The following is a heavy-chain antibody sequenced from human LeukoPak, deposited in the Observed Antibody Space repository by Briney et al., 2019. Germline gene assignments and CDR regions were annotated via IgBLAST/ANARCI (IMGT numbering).Heavy chain of an antibody. CDR2: IYHGGRT. CDR1: GGSISSGGYS. V-gene: IGHV4-30-2*01. J-gene: IGHJ5*02. Sequence: SETLSLTCAVSGGSISSGGYSWSWIRHPPGKCLEWIGYIYHGGRTYYNPSLKSRVTISVDRSKNQFSLKLSSVTAADTAVYYCARSHVEYYDILTGYRRNQNNWFDPWGQGTLVTVSS. D-gene: IGHD3-9*01. CDR3: ARSHVEYYDILTGYRRNQNNWFDP.